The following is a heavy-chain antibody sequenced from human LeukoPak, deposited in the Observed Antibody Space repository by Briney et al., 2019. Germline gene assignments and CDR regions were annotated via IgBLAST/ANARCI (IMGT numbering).Heavy chain of an antibody. J-gene: IGHJ4*02. CDR3: ARAFYSSSWYHKEDFFDY. V-gene: IGHV4-59*08. Sequence: SETLSLTCTVSGGSISSYYWSWIRQPPGKGLEWIGYISYSGSTNYNPSLKSRVTISVDTSKNQFSLKLSSVTAADTAVFYCARAFYSSSWYHKEDFFDYWGQGTLVTVSS. CDR2: ISYSGST. D-gene: IGHD6-13*01. CDR1: GGSISSYY.